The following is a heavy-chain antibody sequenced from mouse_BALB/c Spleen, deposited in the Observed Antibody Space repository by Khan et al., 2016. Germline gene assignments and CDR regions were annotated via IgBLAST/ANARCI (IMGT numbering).Heavy chain of an antibody. CDR1: GFDFSRYW. J-gene: IGHJ3*01. CDR3: ARAGYYGYLAY. D-gene: IGHD1-1*01. CDR2: INPESNTI. V-gene: IGHV4-1*02. Sequence: EVKLLESGGGLVQPGGSLKLSCAASGFDFSRYWMSWVRQAPGKGLEWIGEINPESNTINYTPFLKDKFIISRDNAKNTLYLQMSKVRSEDTALYYCARAGYYGYLAYWGQGTLVTFSA.